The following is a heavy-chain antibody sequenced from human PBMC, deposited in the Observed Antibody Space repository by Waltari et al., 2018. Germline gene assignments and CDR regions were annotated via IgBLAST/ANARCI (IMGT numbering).Heavy chain of an antibody. CDR1: GFTFSSYS. CDR2: ISSTGTYT. CDR3: ATGGWGFYLDN. J-gene: IGHJ4*02. Sequence: EVQLVESGGGLVKPGGSQRLSCAASGFTFSSYSMNWVRQAPGKGLEWISSISSTGTYTHYADSVKGRFTISRDNAKNSLYLQMNSLRADDTGVYWCATGGWGFYLDNWGQGTLVTFSS. V-gene: IGHV3-21*01. D-gene: IGHD7-27*01.